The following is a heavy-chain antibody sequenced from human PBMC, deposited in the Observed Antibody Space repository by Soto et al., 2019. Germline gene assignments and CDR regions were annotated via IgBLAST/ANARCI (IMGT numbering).Heavy chain of an antibody. D-gene: IGHD4-17*01. V-gene: IGHV1-18*01. CDR2: ISAYNGNT. CDR1: GYTFTSYG. CDR3: ARDVPTVTTGGPDY. Sequence: QVQLVQSGVEVEKPGASVKVSCKASGYTFTSYGVSWVRQAPGQGLEWMGWISAYNGNTNYAQKFQGRVTMTTDTSTSTAYMDLRSLRSDDTAVYYCARDVPTVTTGGPDYWGQGTLVTVSS. J-gene: IGHJ4*02.